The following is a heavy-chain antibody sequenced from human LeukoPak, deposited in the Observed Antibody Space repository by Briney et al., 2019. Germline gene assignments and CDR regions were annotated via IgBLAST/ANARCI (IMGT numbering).Heavy chain of an antibody. CDR1: GFTFSSYS. J-gene: IGHJ4*02. Sequence: GGSLRLSCAASGFTFSSYSMNWVRQAPGKGLEWVSSISSSSSYIYYADSVKGRFTISRDNAKNSLYLQMSSLRAEDTAVYYCARATGTTRPLDYWGQGTLVTVSS. D-gene: IGHD1-7*01. CDR2: ISSSSSYI. V-gene: IGHV3-21*01. CDR3: ARATGTTRPLDY.